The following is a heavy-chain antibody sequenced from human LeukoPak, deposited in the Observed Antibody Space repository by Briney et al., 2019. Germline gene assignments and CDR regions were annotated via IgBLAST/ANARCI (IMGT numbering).Heavy chain of an antibody. D-gene: IGHD6-13*01. CDR3: AKGSSMDYFDY. J-gene: IGHJ4*02. Sequence: GGSLRLSCEGSGFTFSNYWMGWVRQAPGKGLQWVANIKTDGSEKYYVDSVKGRFTISRDNAKNSLYLQMNSLRAEDMALYYCAKGSSMDYFDYWGQGTLVTVSS. CDR1: GFTFSNYW. CDR2: IKTDGSEK. V-gene: IGHV3-7*03.